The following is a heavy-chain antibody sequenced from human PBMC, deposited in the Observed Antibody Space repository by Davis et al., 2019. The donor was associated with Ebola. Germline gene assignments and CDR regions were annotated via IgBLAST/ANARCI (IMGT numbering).Heavy chain of an antibody. V-gene: IGHV1-2*02. CDR2: INPNSGGT. CDR1: GYTFTGYY. D-gene: IGHD1-26*01. J-gene: IGHJ4*02. CDR3: ARDRGGSSGFDY. Sequence: ASVTLSCKASGYTFTGYYMHWVRQAPGQGLEWMGWINPNSGGTNYAQKFQGRVTMTRDTSISTAYMELSRLRSDDTAVYYCARDRGGSSGFDYWGQGTLVTVSS.